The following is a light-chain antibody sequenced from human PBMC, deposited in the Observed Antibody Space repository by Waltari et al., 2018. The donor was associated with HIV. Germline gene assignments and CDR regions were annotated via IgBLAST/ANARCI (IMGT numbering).Light chain of an antibody. J-gene: IGKJ1*01. CDR3: QQYGSVPRT. V-gene: IGKV3-20*01. CDR1: QPVSGNF. Sequence: ELVLTQSPDTLSLSPGDTALPSCRASQPVSGNFLAWYQRKPGQAPSLLISGASGRATGIPGRFRVSYAVADFTLTITKLAPEDFAVYYCQQYGSVPRTFGQGTRVEIK. CDR2: GAS.